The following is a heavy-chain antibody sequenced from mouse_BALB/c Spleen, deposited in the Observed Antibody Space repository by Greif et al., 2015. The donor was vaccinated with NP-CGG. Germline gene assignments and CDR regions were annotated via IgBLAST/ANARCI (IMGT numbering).Heavy chain of an antibody. D-gene: IGHD2-4*01. CDR2: ISSGSSTI. Sequence: EVKVVESGGGLVQPGGSRKLSCAASGFTFSSFGMHWVRQAPEKGLEWVAYISSGSSTIYYADTVKGRFTISRDNPKNTLFLQMTSLRSEDTAMYYCATMITHYFDYWGQGTTLTVSS. CDR3: ATMITHYFDY. V-gene: IGHV5-17*02. CDR1: GFTFSSFG. J-gene: IGHJ2*01.